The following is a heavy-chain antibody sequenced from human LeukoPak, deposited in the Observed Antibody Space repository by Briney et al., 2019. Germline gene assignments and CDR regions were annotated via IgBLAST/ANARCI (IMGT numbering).Heavy chain of an antibody. V-gene: IGHV3-74*01. D-gene: IGHD3-10*01. CDR1: GFTFSSYW. J-gene: IGHJ4*02. CDR2: IKTDGSST. Sequence: PGGSLRLSCAASGFTFSSYWMHWVRQAPGKGLVWGSHIKTDGSSTNYAESVKGRFTISRDKSKNTLYLQMNSLRAEDTAVYYCAKDRDGEVGGQGTLVTVSS. CDR3: AKDRDGEV.